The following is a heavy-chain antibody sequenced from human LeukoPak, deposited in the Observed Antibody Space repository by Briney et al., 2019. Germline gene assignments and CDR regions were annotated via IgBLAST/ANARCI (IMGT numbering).Heavy chain of an antibody. CDR2: ISWNSGSI. CDR3: AKDRDGYNSYFDY. Sequence: GRSLRLSCAASGFTFDDYAMHWVRQAPGKGLEWVSGISWNSGSIGYADSVKGRFTISRDNAKNSLYLQMNSLRAKDTALYYCAKDRDGYNSYFDYWGQGTLVTVSS. J-gene: IGHJ4*02. D-gene: IGHD5-24*01. V-gene: IGHV3-9*01. CDR1: GFTFDDYA.